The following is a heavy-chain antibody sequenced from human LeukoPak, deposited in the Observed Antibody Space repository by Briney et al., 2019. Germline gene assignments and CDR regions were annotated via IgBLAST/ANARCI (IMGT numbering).Heavy chain of an antibody. Sequence: ASVKVSCKASGYTFTSYYMHWVRQAPGQGLEWMGIINPSGGSTSYAQKFQGRVTMTRDTSTSTAYMELRSLRSDDTAVYYCARVSSGYGGKTSPPDYWGQGTLVTVSS. CDR1: GYTFTSYY. D-gene: IGHD4-23*01. CDR3: ARVSSGYGGKTSPPDY. V-gene: IGHV1-46*01. CDR2: INPSGGST. J-gene: IGHJ4*02.